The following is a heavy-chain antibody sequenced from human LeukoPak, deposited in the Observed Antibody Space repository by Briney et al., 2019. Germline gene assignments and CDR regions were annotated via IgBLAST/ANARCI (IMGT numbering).Heavy chain of an antibody. CDR2: IYYSGST. Sequence: SEXXSLTCTVSGVPISSSSYYWGWIRQPPGKGLEWIGSIYYSGSTYYNPSLKSRVTISVDTSKNQFSLKLSSVTAADTAVYYCAIIPSLYDSSYYSWGAFDIWGQGTMVTVSS. CDR3: AIIPSLYDSSYYSWGAFDI. D-gene: IGHD3-22*01. V-gene: IGHV4-39*01. J-gene: IGHJ3*02. CDR1: GVPISSSSYY.